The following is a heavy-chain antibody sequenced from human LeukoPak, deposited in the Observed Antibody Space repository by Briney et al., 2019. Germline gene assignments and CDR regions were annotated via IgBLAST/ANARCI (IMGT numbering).Heavy chain of an antibody. CDR2: FAVGTGNT. J-gene: IGHJ6*02. V-gene: IGHV1-58*01. CDR3: AADGYSYGGGAYYYFGIDV. Sequence: RASVKVSCKASGFTFTNSAVQWVRQARGQRLEWIGWFAVGTGNTNYAQKFQERVTITRDMSTSTAYMELSSLRSGDTAVYYCAADGYSYGGGAYYYFGIDVWGQGTTVTVSS. D-gene: IGHD5-18*01. CDR1: GFTFTNSA.